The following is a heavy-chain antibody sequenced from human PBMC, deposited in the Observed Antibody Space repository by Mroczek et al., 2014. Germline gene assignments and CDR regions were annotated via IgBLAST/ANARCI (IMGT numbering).Heavy chain of an antibody. CDR2: IYTSGST. CDR1: GGSISSYY. D-gene: IGHD6-19*01. Sequence: QVQLQESGPGLVKPSETLSLTCTVSGGSISSYYWSWIRQPAGKGLEWIGRIYTSGSTNYNPSLKSRVTMSVDTSKNQFSLKLSSVTAADTAVYYCARDNSSGWPYYYYGMDVWGQGTTVTVSS. V-gene: IGHV4-4*07. CDR3: ARDNSSGWPYYYYGMDV. J-gene: IGHJ6*02.